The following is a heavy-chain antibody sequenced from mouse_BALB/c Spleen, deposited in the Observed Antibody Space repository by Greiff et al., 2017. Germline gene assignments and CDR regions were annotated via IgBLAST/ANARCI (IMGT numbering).Heavy chain of an antibody. CDR2: IYPSDSYT. J-gene: IGHJ1*01. CDR1: GYTFTSYW. V-gene: IGHV1-69*02. CDR3: TRSGPFWYFDV. Sequence: QVQLQQPGAELVRPGASVKLSCKASGYTFTSYWINWVKQRPGQGLEWIGNIYPSDSYTNYKQKFKDKATLTVDKSSSTAYMQLSSPTSEDSAVYYCTRSGPFWYFDVWGAGTTVTVSS.